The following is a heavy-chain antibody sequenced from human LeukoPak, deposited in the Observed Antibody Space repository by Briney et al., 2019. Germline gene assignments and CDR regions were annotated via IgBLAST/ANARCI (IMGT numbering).Heavy chain of an antibody. Sequence: PGRSLRLSCAASGFTFSSYAMHWVRQAPGKGLEWVTFIRYDGSNKYYADSVKGRFTISRDNSKNTLYLQMNSLRAEDTAVYYCAKDQRMGITGTFDYWGQGTLVTVSS. V-gene: IGHV3-30*02. CDR1: GFTFSSYA. CDR3: AKDQRMGITGTFDY. J-gene: IGHJ4*02. D-gene: IGHD1-7*01. CDR2: IRYDGSNK.